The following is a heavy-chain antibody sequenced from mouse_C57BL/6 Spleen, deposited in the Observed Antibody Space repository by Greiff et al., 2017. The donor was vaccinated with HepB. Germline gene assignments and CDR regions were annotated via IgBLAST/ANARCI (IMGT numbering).Heavy chain of an antibody. V-gene: IGHV3-6*01. J-gene: IGHJ4*01. CDR1: GYSITSGYY. CDR3: ARRAPYAMDY. Sequence: DVQLQESGPGLVKPSQSLSLTCSVTGYSITSGYYWNWIRQFPGNKLEWMGYISYDGSNNYNPSLKNRISITRDTSKNQFFLKLNSVTTEDTATYYCARRAPYAMDYWGQGTSVTVSS. CDR2: ISYDGSN. D-gene: IGHD3-3*01.